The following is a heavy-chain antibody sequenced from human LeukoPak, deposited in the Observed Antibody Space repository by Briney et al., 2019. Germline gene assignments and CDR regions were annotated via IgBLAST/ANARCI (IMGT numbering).Heavy chain of an antibody. V-gene: IGHV4-59*01. CDR2: ICYSGST. CDR3: ARETLGYYDSSGFNDAFDI. J-gene: IGHJ3*02. D-gene: IGHD3-22*01. CDR1: GGSISSYY. Sequence: SETLSLTCTVSGGSISSYYWSWIRQPPGKGLEWIGYICYSGSTNYNPSLKSRVTISVDTSKNQFSLKLSSVTAADTAVYYCARETLGYYDSSGFNDAFDIWGQGTMVTVSS.